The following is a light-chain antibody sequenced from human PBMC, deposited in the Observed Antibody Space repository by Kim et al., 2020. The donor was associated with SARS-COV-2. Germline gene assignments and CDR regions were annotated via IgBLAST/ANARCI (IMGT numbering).Light chain of an antibody. J-gene: IGKJ1*01. CDR3: QQYQNWPRT. Sequence: VSPGDGATLSGRASQDIDTNLAWYQQRPGQAPKVLIYGASTRATDIPARFSGTGSGSDFSLTISSLQSEDFAVYYCQQYQNWPRTFGQGTKVDIK. CDR2: GAS. V-gene: IGKV3-15*01. CDR1: QDIDTN.